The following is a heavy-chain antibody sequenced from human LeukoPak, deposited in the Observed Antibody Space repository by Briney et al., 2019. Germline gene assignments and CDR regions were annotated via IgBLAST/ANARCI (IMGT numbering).Heavy chain of an antibody. D-gene: IGHD6-13*01. CDR1: GYTFTSYG. J-gene: IGHJ5*02. CDR2: ISAYNGNT. CDR3: ARRGSSWYNWFDP. Sequence: ASVKVSCKASGYTFTSYGISWVRQAPGQGLEWMGWISAYNGNTNYAQKFQGRVTMTRNTSISTAYMELSSLRSDDTAVYYCARRGSSWYNWFDPWGQGTLVTVSS. V-gene: IGHV1-18*01.